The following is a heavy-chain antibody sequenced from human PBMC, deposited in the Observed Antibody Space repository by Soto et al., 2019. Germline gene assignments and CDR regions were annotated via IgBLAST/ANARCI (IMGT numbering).Heavy chain of an antibody. CDR3: ARDPITTVVTPNYYYGRDV. J-gene: IGHJ6*02. CDR2: IIPILGIA. V-gene: IGHV1-69*04. D-gene: IGHD4-17*01. CDR1: GGTFSSYT. Sequence: ASVKVSCKASGGTFSSYTISWVRQAPGQGLEWMGRIIPILGIANYAQKFQGRVTITADKSTSTAYMELSSLRSEDTAVYYCARDPITTVVTPNYYYGRDVWGQGTTVTVSS.